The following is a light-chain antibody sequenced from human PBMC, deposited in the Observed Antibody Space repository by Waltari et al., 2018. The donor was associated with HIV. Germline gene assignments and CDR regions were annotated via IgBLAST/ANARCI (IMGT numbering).Light chain of an antibody. CDR3: SSYAGTYTRYV. J-gene: IGLJ1*01. CDR1: SSDIGGYNY. V-gene: IGLV2-11*01. Sequence: QSALTQSRAMSGSPGQSVSISCSGTSSDIGGYNYVSWYQQHPGKAPKLLIYDVSKRPSGGPDLFSASKSGNTASLTISGLQAEDEADYYCSSYAGTYTRYVFGTGTKVTVL. CDR2: DVS.